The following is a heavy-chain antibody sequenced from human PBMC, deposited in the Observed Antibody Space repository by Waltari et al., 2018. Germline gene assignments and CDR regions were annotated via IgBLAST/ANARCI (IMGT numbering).Heavy chain of an antibody. CDR1: GFSTDYW. J-gene: IGHJ4*02. CDR2: MKTDGTSI. Sequence: EVQLVESGGGLVQPGGSLRLSCAASGFSTDYWLDWVRQAPGKGLVWVSRMKTDGTSITYADSVKGRFTISRDSAKNTYYLQMNGQRAEDTAVYYCTTNPGYWGQGTLVTVSS. CDR3: TTNPGY. V-gene: IGHV3-74*03.